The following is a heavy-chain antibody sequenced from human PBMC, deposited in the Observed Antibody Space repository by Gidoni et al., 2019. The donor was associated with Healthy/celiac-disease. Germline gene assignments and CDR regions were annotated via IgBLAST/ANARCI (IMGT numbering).Heavy chain of an antibody. J-gene: IGHJ4*02. CDR3: ARADYIVVVPAAIFSFDY. CDR1: GYNFTDYY. D-gene: IGHD2-2*01. Sequence: QVQLVQSGAEVKKPGASVKVSCKASGYNFTDYYMHWVRQAPGQGLEWMGWINPNSGGTNYAQKFQGRVTMTRDTSISTAYMELSRLRSDDTAVYYCARADYIVVVPAAIFSFDYWGQGTLVTVSS. V-gene: IGHV1-2*02. CDR2: INPNSGGT.